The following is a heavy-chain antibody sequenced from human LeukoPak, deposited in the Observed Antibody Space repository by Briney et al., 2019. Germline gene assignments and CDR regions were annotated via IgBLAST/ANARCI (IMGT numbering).Heavy chain of an antibody. Sequence: GESLKISCQGSGYSFTSYWIGLVRQMPGKGLEWMGIIHPPDSDTRYSPSFQGQVTISADKCISTAYLQWNSLKASDTAMYYCARHGEGNWFDPWGQGTLVTVSS. V-gene: IGHV5-51*01. J-gene: IGHJ5*02. D-gene: IGHD7-27*01. CDR2: IHPPDSDT. CDR1: GYSFTSYW. CDR3: ARHGEGNWFDP.